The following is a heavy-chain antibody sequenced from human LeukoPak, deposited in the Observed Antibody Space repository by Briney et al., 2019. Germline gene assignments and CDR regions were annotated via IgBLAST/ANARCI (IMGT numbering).Heavy chain of an antibody. CDR2: IYSGGST. Sequence: LAGGSLRLACAASGFTVSSNYMSWVRQAPGKGLEWVSVIYSGGSTYYADSVKGRFTISRDNSKNTLYLQMNSLRSEDTAVYYCARAGNSEGGFDYWGQGTLVTVSS. J-gene: IGHJ4*02. CDR1: GFTVSSNY. D-gene: IGHD4-23*01. V-gene: IGHV3-53*05. CDR3: ARAGNSEGGFDY.